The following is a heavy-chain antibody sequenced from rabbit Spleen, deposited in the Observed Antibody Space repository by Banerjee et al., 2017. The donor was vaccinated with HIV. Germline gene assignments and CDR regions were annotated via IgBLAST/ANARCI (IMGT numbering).Heavy chain of an antibody. V-gene: IGHV1S40*01. J-gene: IGHJ6*01. CDR2: IDTGSSDFT. Sequence: LEESGGDLVEPGASLTLTCIASGVSFSGNSYVCWVRQAPGKGLEWIACIDTGSSDFTYFANWAKGRFTISKTSSTTVTLQMTSLTAADTAPYFCARDTSSSFSSYGMDLWGPGTLVTVS. CDR1: GVSFSGNSY. CDR3: ARDTSSSFSSYGMDL. D-gene: IGHD1-1*01.